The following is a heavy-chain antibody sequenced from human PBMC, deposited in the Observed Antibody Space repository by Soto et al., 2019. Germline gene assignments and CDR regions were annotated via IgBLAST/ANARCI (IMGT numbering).Heavy chain of an antibody. CDR3: AKWLGGDFVPPFDY. Sequence: EVQLLESGGGLLQPGGSLRLSCVASGFTFSNYAMTWVRQAPGKGLEWVSAISGSGGATYYADSVKGRFTISRDNYKNTLYLQVNSLRDEDTAVDYCAKWLGGDFVPPFDYWGQGTLVTVSS. CDR1: GFTFSNYA. D-gene: IGHD2-21*02. CDR2: ISGSGGAT. J-gene: IGHJ4*02. V-gene: IGHV3-23*01.